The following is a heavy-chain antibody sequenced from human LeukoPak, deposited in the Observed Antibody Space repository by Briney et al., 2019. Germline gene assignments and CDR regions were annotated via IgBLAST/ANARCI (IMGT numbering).Heavy chain of an antibody. Sequence: GGSLRLSCAASGFTFSSYAMSWVRQAPGKGLEWVSAISGSGGSTYYADSVKGRFTISRDNSKNTLYLQMNSLRAEVTAVYYCAHITMIVRTFDYWGQGTLVTVSS. D-gene: IGHD3-22*01. CDR1: GFTFSSYA. J-gene: IGHJ4*02. CDR3: AHITMIVRTFDY. CDR2: ISGSGGST. V-gene: IGHV3-23*01.